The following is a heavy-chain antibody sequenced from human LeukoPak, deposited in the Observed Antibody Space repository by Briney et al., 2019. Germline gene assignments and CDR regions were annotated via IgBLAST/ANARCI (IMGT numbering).Heavy chain of an antibody. D-gene: IGHD1-26*01. CDR3: ARAQYSGSHDAFDI. CDR1: GGSFSGYY. V-gene: IGHV4-34*01. CDR2: INHSGST. J-gene: IGHJ3*02. Sequence: SETLSLTCAVYGGSFSGYYWSWIRQPPGKGLEWIGEINHSGSTNYNPSLKSRVTISVDRSKNQFSLKLSSVTAADTAVYYCARAQYSGSHDAFDIWGQGTMVTVSS.